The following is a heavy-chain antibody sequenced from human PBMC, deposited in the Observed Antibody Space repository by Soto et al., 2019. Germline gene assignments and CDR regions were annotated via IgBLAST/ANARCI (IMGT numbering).Heavy chain of an antibody. CDR2: ISAYNGNT. D-gene: IGHD3-9*01. CDR1: GYTFTSYG. CDR3: ARATSPTGFDAFDI. V-gene: IGHV1-18*01. J-gene: IGHJ3*02. Sequence: ALVMVSCKASGYTFTSYGISWVRLAPGQVLKRMGWISAYNGNTNYAQKLQGRVTMTTDTSTSPAHMEMCSLSSIYTAVLYYARATSPTGFDAFDIWGQGTMVTVPS.